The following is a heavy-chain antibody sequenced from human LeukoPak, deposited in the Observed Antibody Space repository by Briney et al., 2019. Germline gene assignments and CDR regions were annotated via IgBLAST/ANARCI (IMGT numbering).Heavy chain of an antibody. CDR1: GYSISSGDY. CDR2: IYHSGRT. D-gene: IGHD3-3*01. V-gene: IGHV4-38-2*02. Sequence: SETLSLTCTVSGYSISSGDYWGWIRQPPGKGLEWIGSIYHSGRTYYNPSLKSRVTISVDTSKNQVSLILTSVTAADTAVYYCARDPDFWSGYHYFDYWGQGTLVTVSS. CDR3: ARDPDFWSGYHYFDY. J-gene: IGHJ4*02.